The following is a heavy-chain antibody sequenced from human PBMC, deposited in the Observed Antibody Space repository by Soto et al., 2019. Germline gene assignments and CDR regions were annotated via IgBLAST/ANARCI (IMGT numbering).Heavy chain of an antibody. CDR3: ARSPYYCSSTSCYFDY. CDR1: GYTFTSYG. D-gene: IGHD2-2*01. J-gene: IGHJ4*02. V-gene: IGHV1-18*01. Sequence: ASVKVSCKASGYTFTSYGISWVRQAPGQGLEWMGWISAYNGNTNYAQKLQGRVTMTTDTSTSTAYMELRSLRSDDTAVYYCARSPYYCSSTSCYFDYWGQRTLVTGSS. CDR2: ISAYNGNT.